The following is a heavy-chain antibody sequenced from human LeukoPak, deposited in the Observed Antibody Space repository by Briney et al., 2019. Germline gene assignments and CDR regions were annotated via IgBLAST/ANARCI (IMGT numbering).Heavy chain of an antibody. CDR1: GITFSDYY. D-gene: IGHD6-6*01. V-gene: IGHV3-11*03. CDR2: ISSSSSYT. J-gene: IGHJ4*02. CDR3: ARSIVARNFDY. Sequence: GGSLRLSCAASGITFSDYYMSWIRQAPGKGLEWVSYISSSSSYTNYADSVKGRFTISRDNAKNSVYLQMNSLRAEDTAIYYCARSIVARNFDYWGQGTLVTVSS.